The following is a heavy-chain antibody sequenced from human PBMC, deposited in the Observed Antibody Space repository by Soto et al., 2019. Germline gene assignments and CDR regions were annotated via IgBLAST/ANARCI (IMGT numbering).Heavy chain of an antibody. CDR1: GYTFTSYD. V-gene: IGHV1-8*01. CDR3: ARGRTLLYYDSSGYYHPPDAFDI. Sequence: ASVKVSCKASGYTFTSYDINLVRQATAHGLEWMGWMNPNSGNTGYAQKFQGRVTMTRNTSISTAYMELSSLRSEDTAVYYCARGRTLLYYDSSGYYHPPDAFDIWGQGTMVTVSS. D-gene: IGHD3-22*01. J-gene: IGHJ3*02. CDR2: MNPNSGNT.